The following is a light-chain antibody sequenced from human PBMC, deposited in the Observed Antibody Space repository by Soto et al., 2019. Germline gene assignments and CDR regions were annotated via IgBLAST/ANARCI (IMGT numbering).Light chain of an antibody. V-gene: IGKV3-20*01. CDR2: TAS. CDR1: QRIXSSY. Sequence: IVLTQCPGTLSLSPGERATLSCRASQRIXSSYAAWYQQKPGQAPRPRXATASSMATGISDRFSGSGSGTDFTLTISRLESEDFAVYYCQQYGRATYTFGQGTKVDIK. J-gene: IGKJ2*01. CDR3: QQYGRATYT.